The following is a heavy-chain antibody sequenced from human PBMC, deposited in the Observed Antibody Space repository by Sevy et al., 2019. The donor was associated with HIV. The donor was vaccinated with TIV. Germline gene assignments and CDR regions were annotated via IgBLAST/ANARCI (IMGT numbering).Heavy chain of an antibody. Sequence: GGSLRLSCAASGFNFRTYNMNWVRQAPGKGLEWVSSVSSSSSYIYYADSVKGRFTISRDNAKTSLYLQMNSLRAEDTAVYYCARDYVLPATIDYYYYGMDVWGRGTTVTVSS. D-gene: IGHD2-2*01. V-gene: IGHV3-21*01. CDR3: ARDYVLPATIDYYYYGMDV. CDR2: VSSSSSYI. J-gene: IGHJ6*02. CDR1: GFNFRTYN.